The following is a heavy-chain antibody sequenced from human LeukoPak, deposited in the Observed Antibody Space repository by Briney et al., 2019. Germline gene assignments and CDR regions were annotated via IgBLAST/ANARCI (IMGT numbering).Heavy chain of an antibody. J-gene: IGHJ4*02. D-gene: IGHD6-6*01. Sequence: GGSLRLSCAASGFTFSSYALSWVRQAPGKGLEWVSTISGSGDSTYYADSVKGRFTISRDNSKNTLSVQMNTLRAEDTAIYYCAKDVSSSARSPRHYWGQGTLVTVSS. CDR3: AKDVSSSARSPRHY. V-gene: IGHV3-23*01. CDR1: GFTFSSYA. CDR2: ISGSGDST.